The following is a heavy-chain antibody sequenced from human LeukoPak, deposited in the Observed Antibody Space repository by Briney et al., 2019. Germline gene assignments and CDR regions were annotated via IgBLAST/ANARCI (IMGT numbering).Heavy chain of an antibody. D-gene: IGHD3-22*01. CDR1: GYTFTGYY. Sequence: ASVKVSCKASGYTFTGYYMHWVRQAPGQGLEWMGWINPNSGGTNYAQKFQGRVTMTRDTSISTAYMELSRLRSDDTAVYYCARGPYDSSGYPLPDAFDIRGQGIMVTVSS. CDR3: ARGPYDSSGYPLPDAFDI. J-gene: IGHJ3*02. V-gene: IGHV1-2*02. CDR2: INPNSGGT.